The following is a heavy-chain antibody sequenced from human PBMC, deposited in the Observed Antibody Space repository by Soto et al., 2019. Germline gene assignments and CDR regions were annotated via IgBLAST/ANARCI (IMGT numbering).Heavy chain of an antibody. J-gene: IGHJ4*02. V-gene: IGHV3-23*01. CDR1: GFTISSNA. Sequence: EVQLLESGGGLVQPGGSLRLSCAASGFTISSNAMYWVRQPPGKGLEWVSAISDRGDTTHYADSVKGRFTISRDTSKNTLYLLLNTLRADDTAVYYCAKDKPGTTSFDYWGQGTLVTVSS. CDR2: ISDRGDTT. CDR3: AKDKPGTTSFDY. D-gene: IGHD1-1*01.